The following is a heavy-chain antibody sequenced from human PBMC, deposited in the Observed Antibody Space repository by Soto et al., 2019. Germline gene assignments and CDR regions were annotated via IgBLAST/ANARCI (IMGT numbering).Heavy chain of an antibody. CDR3: ARPEHSSSSYGMDV. Sequence: PGGSLRLSCAASGFTFSSYSMNWVRQAPGKGLEWVSYISSSSSTIYYADSVKGRFTISRDNAKNSLYLQMNSLRDEDTAGYYCARPEHSSSSYGMDVWGQGTTVTVSS. J-gene: IGHJ6*02. V-gene: IGHV3-48*02. CDR2: ISSSSSTI. D-gene: IGHD6-6*01. CDR1: GFTFSSYS.